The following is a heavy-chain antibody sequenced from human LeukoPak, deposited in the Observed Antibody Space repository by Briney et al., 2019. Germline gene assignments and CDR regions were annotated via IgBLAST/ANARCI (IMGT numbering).Heavy chain of an antibody. CDR1: GYTFTSYY. J-gene: IGHJ1*01. D-gene: IGHD6-13*01. V-gene: IGHV1-46*01. Sequence: ASVKVSCKASGYTFTSYYLHWVRQAPGQRPEWMGIIYTNDGSARYAQKFQGRVTMTRDTPTGTVYMELSSLSSDDTAVYYCARARAAAGAQYFQHWGQGTLVSASS. CDR2: IYTNDGSA. CDR3: ARARAAAGAQYFQH.